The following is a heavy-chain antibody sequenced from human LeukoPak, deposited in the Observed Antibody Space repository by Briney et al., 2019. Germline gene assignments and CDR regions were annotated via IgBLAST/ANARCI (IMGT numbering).Heavy chain of an antibody. D-gene: IGHD4-23*01. CDR3: ARPFIETPSLGALDY. Sequence: GASVKLSCKASGYTFTYYYMHWVRQAPGQGLEWMGWINPDSGGTNNAQNFQGRVTMTRATSISTAYMELSRLRSDDTAVYYCARPFIETPSLGALDYWGQGTLVTVSS. J-gene: IGHJ4*02. CDR1: GYTFTYYY. V-gene: IGHV1-2*02. CDR2: INPDSGGT.